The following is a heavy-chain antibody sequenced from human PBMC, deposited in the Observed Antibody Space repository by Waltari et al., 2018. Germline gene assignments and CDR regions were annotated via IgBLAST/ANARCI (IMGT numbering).Heavy chain of an antibody. V-gene: IGHV3-73*01. Sequence: EVQLVESGGGLVQPGGSLKLSCAASGFTPSASAVHWVRQASGEGLEWVGRIRSRAGDYATTYTVSVRGRFTISRDDSKNTAYLQLNSLKTEDTAVYYCSVGATAPWGQGTLVTVSS. J-gene: IGHJ4*02. CDR2: IRSRAGDYAT. CDR3: SVGATAP. D-gene: IGHD1-26*01. CDR1: GFTPSASA.